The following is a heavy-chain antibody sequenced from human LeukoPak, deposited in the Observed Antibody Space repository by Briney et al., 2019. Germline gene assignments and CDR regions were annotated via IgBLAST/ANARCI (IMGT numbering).Heavy chain of an antibody. J-gene: IGHJ4*02. CDR1: GGSISSYY. Sequence: SETLSLTCTVSGGSISSYYWSWIRQPAGKGLEWIGRIYTSGSTNYNPSLKSRVTMSVDTSKNQFSLKLSSVTAADTAVYYCTIITYYYGSGSYLFDYWGQGTLVTVSS. CDR2: IYTSGST. CDR3: TIITYYYGSGSYLFDY. V-gene: IGHV4-4*07. D-gene: IGHD3-10*01.